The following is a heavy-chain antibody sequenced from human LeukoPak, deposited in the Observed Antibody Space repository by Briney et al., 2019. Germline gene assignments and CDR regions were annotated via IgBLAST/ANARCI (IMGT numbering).Heavy chain of an antibody. V-gene: IGHV1-46*01. CDR1: GYTFTSYY. Sequence: ASVKVSCKASGYTFTSYYMHWVRQAPGQGLEWMGIINPSGGSTSYAQKFQGRVTMTRDTSTSTVYMELSSLRSEDTAVYYCARDWGGYSGHDPLWYFDLWGRGTLVTVSS. CDR3: ARDWGGYSGHDPLWYFDL. D-gene: IGHD5-12*01. CDR2: INPSGGST. J-gene: IGHJ2*01.